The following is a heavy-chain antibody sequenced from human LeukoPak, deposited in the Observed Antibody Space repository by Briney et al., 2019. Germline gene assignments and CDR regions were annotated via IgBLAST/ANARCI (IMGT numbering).Heavy chain of an antibody. D-gene: IGHD5-18*01. Sequence: ASVKVSCKASGYTFTGYYMHWVRQAPGQGLEWMGRINPNSGDTNYGQKFQGRVTMTRNTSISTAYMELTRLRPDDTAVYYCARGGIGEDTFVYWGQGTLVTVSS. J-gene: IGHJ4*02. CDR2: INPNSGDT. CDR1: GYTFTGYY. V-gene: IGHV1-2*06. CDR3: ARGGIGEDTFVY.